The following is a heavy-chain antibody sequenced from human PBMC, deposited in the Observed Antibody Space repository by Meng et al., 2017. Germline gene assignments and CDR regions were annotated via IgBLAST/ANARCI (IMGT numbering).Heavy chain of an antibody. J-gene: IGHJ3*02. CDR2: IYPGASAT. Sequence: KVSCKGSGYSFTSYWIGWVRQMPGQGLEWIGIIYPGASATSYSPSFQCQVTISADKSISTAYLQWCSLKSSDTAMYYCARQAYYYDSSVYYFGPPYVAFDIWGQGTMVTVSS. CDR3: ARQAYYYDSSVYYFGPPYVAFDI. V-gene: IGHV5-51*01. CDR1: GYSFTSYW. D-gene: IGHD3-22*01.